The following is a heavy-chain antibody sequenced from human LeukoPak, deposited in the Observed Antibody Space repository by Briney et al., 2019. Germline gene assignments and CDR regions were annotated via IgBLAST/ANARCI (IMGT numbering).Heavy chain of an antibody. CDR2: ISFSGSYI. V-gene: IGHV3-21*01. CDR3: AELGITMIGGV. J-gene: IGHJ6*04. CDR1: GFTFSSYS. D-gene: IGHD3-10*02. Sequence: GGSLRLSCAASGFTFSSYSMNWVRQAPGEGLEWVSSISFSGSYIYYADSLKGRITISRDNAKNSLYLQMNSLRAEDTAVYYCAELGITMIGGVWGKGTTVTISS.